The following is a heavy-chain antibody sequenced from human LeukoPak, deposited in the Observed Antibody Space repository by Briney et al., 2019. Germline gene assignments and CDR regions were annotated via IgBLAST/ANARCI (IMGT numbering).Heavy chain of an antibody. CDR3: ARGPYDSSGYPHY. Sequence: ASVRVSCKASGYTFTGYYMHWVRQAPGQGLEWMGWINPNSGGTNYAQKFQGRVTMTRDTSISTAYMELSRLRSDDTAVYYCARGPYDSSGYPHYWGQGTLVTVSS. CDR2: INPNSGGT. D-gene: IGHD3-22*01. CDR1: GYTFTGYY. V-gene: IGHV1-2*02. J-gene: IGHJ4*02.